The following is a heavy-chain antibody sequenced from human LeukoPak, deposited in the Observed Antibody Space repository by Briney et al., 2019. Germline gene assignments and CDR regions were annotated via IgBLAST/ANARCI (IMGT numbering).Heavy chain of an antibody. Sequence: GGSLRLSCAASGFTFSSYSMNWVRQAPGKGLEWVSSISSSSSYIYYADSVKGRFTISRDNAKNSLYLQMNSLRAEDTAVYYCARDLSWGSYPQYYYYYYGMDVWGQGTTVTVSS. CDR2: ISSSSSYI. V-gene: IGHV3-21*01. D-gene: IGHD3-16*02. CDR3: ARDLSWGSYPQYYYYYYGMDV. J-gene: IGHJ6*02. CDR1: GFTFSSYS.